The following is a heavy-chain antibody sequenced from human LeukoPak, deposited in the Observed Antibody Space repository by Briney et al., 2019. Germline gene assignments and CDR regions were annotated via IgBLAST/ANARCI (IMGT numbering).Heavy chain of an antibody. CDR2: IWYDGSNK. D-gene: IGHD6-6*01. J-gene: IGHJ5*02. V-gene: IGHV3-33*01. CDR1: GFTFSSYG. CDR3: ARESIAARSGWFDP. Sequence: GGSLRLSCAASGFTFSSYGMHWVRQAPGKGLEWVAVIWYDGSNKYYADSVKGRFTISRDNSKNTLYLQMNSLRAGDTAVYYCARESIAARSGWFDPWGQGTLVTVSS.